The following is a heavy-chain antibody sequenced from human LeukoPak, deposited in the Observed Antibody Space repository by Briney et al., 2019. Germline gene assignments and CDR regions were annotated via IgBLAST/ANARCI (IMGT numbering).Heavy chain of an antibody. V-gene: IGHV1-2*02. CDR3: ARDLPFQPRPAEYSGSSVHQEKVDY. D-gene: IGHD1-26*01. Sequence: ASVKVSCKASGYTFTGYYMHWVRQAPGQGLEWMGWIDPNSGGTNYAQKFQGRVTMTRDTSISTAYMELSRLRSDDTAVYYCARDLPFQPRPAEYSGSSVHQEKVDYWGQGTLVTVSS. J-gene: IGHJ4*02. CDR2: IDPNSGGT. CDR1: GYTFTGYY.